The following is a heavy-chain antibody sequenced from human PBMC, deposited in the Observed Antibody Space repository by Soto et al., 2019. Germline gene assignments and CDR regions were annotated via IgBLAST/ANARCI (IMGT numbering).Heavy chain of an antibody. V-gene: IGHV3-23*01. CDR2: ISGSGGST. J-gene: IGHJ4*02. D-gene: IGHD5-12*01. Sequence: GGSLRLSCAASGFTFSSYAMSWVRQAPGKGLEWVSAISGSGGSTYYADSVKGRFTISRDNSKNTLYLQMNSLRAEDTAVYYCAKDLGAYSGYAGEFDYWGQGTLVTVSS. CDR3: AKDLGAYSGYAGEFDY. CDR1: GFTFSSYA.